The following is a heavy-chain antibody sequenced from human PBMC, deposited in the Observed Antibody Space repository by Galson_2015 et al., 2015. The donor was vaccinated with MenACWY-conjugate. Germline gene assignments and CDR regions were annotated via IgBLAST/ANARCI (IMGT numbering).Heavy chain of an antibody. CDR2: ISSSSSTI. J-gene: IGHJ4*02. V-gene: IGHV3-48*02. D-gene: IGHD3-10*01. CDR1: GFTFSSYS. CDR3: ARDRGYYYGSGSGYFDY. Sequence: SLRLSCAASGFTFSSYSMNWVRQAPGKGLEWVSYISSSSSTIFYADSVKGRYTISSDNAKNSLYLQMNSLRDEDTAVYYCARDRGYYYGSGSGYFDYWGQGTLVTVSS.